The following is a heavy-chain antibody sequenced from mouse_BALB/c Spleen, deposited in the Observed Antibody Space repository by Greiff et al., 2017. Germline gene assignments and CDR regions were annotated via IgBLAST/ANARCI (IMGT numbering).Heavy chain of an antibody. CDR3: ARDRGNYRGYYAMDY. V-gene: IGHV2-9*02. CDR1: GFSLTSYG. J-gene: IGHJ4*01. Sequence: QVQLQQSGPGLVAPSQSLSITCTVSGFSLTSYGVHWVRQPPGKGLEWLGVIWAGGSTNYNSALMSRLSISKDNSKSQVFLKMNSLQTDDTAMYYCARDRGNYRGYYAMDYWGQGISVTVSS. D-gene: IGHD2-1*01. CDR2: IWAGGST.